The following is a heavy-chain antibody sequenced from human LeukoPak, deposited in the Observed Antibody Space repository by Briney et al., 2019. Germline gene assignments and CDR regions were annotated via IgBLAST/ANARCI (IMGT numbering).Heavy chain of an antibody. V-gene: IGHV4-59*01. CDR2: IYYSGST. Sequence: SETLSLTCTVSGGSISSYYWSWIRQPPRKGLEWVGYIYYSGSTNYNPSLKSRVTISVDTSKNQFSLKLSSVTAADTAVYYCARVDYDSSGYYTPDAFDIWGQGTMVTVSS. CDR3: ARVDYDSSGYYTPDAFDI. D-gene: IGHD3-22*01. J-gene: IGHJ3*02. CDR1: GGSISSYY.